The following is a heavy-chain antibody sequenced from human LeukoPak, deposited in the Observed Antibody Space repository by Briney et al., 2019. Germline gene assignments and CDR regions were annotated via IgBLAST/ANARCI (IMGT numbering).Heavy chain of an antibody. CDR3: AAASGYYPTGWFDP. CDR2: IYYSGST. Sequence: SETLSLTCTVSGGSISSSSYYWGWIRQPPGTGLEWIGSIYYSGSTYYNPSLKSRVTISVDTSKNQFSLKLSSVTAADTAVYYCAAASGYYPTGWFDPWGQGTLVTVSS. V-gene: IGHV4-39*07. D-gene: IGHD3-22*01. CDR1: GGSISSSSYY. J-gene: IGHJ5*02.